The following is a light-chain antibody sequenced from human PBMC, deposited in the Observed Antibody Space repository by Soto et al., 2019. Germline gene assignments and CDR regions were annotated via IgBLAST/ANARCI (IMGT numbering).Light chain of an antibody. CDR1: SSNIGINS. CDR3: AAWDDSLSGVV. V-gene: IGLV1-47*01. J-gene: IGLJ3*02. CDR2: TNI. Sequence: QLVLTQPPSASGTPGQRVTISCSGSSSNIGINSVYWYQQLPGTAPKLLIYTNIQRPSGVPDRFSGSKSGTSGSLAISGLRSEDEADYYCAAWDDSLSGVVFGGGTKLTVL.